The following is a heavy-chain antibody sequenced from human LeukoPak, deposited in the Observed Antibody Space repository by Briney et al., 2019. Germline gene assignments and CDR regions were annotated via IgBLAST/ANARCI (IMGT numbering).Heavy chain of an antibody. CDR3: ARGLIRYFDWLLTNWFDP. Sequence: SETLSLTCAVYGGSFSGYYWSWIRHPPGKGLEWIGEINHSGSTNYNPSLKSRVTISVDTSKNQFSLKLSSVTAADTAVYYCARGLIRYFDWLLTNWFDPWGQGTLVTVSS. V-gene: IGHV4-34*01. CDR2: INHSGST. CDR1: GGSFSGYY. D-gene: IGHD3-9*01. J-gene: IGHJ5*02.